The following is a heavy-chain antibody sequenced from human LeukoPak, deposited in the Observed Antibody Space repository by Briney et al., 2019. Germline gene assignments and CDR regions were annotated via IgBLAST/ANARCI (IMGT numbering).Heavy chain of an antibody. Sequence: PSETLSLTCTVSGGSISSYYWSWIRQPPGKGLEWIGYIYYSGSTYYNPSLKSRVTISVDTSKNQFSLKLSSVTAADTAVYYCAVYCSGGSCYSENRQFDPWGQGTLVTVSS. CDR1: GGSISSYY. D-gene: IGHD2-15*01. V-gene: IGHV4-59*06. CDR2: IYYSGST. CDR3: AVYCSGGSCYSENRQFDP. J-gene: IGHJ5*02.